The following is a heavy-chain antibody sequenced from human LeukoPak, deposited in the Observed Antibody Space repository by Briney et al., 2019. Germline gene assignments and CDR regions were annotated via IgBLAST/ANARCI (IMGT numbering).Heavy chain of an antibody. J-gene: IGHJ6*03. CDR2: IYYSGDT. CDR1: GGSISSSSYY. CDR3: ARHQWHYYYYMGV. Sequence: PSETLSLTCTVSGGSISSSSYYWGWIRQPPGKGLEWIGRIYYSGDTYYNPSLKSRRVTISVDTSNNQFPLRLSSVTAADTAVYYCARHQWHYYYYMGVWGKGSTVTVSS. D-gene: IGHD6-19*01. V-gene: IGHV4-39*01.